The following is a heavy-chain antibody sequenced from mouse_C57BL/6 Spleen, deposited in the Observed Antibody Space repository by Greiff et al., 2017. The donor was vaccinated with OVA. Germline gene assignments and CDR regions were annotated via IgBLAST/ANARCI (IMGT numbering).Heavy chain of an antibody. D-gene: IGHD2-1*01. V-gene: IGHV1-69*01. CDR2: IDPSDSYT. CDR3: ARGNLFDY. Sequence: QVQLQQPGAELVMPGASVKLSCKASGYTFTSYWMHWVKQRPGQGLEWIGEIDPSDSYTNYNQKFKGKSKLTVDKSSSTAYMQLSSLTSEDSAVYYCARGNLFDYWGQGTTLTVAS. CDR1: GYTFTSYW. J-gene: IGHJ2*01.